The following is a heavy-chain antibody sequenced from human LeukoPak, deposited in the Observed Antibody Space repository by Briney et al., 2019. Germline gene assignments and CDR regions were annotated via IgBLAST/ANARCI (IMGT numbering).Heavy chain of an antibody. D-gene: IGHD3-3*01. CDR3: AKGAQRITIFGVVISSSYFDY. CDR2: TSHDGSEK. J-gene: IGHJ4*02. Sequence: PGRSLRLSCVASGFTFSRFAMHWVRQAPGKGLDWVSLTSHDGSEKYYADSVKGRFTISRDNSKNTLYLQMNSLRAEDTAVYYCAKGAQRITIFGVVISSSYFDYWGQGTLVIVSS. V-gene: IGHV3-30*04. CDR1: GFTFSRFA.